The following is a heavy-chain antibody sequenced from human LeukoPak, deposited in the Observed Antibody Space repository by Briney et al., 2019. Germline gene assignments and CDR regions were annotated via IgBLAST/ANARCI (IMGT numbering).Heavy chain of an antibody. V-gene: IGHV3-30*04. CDR2: ISYDGSNQ. CDR3: SRASYYDTSGDYYFDP. D-gene: IGHD3-22*01. Sequence: GGSLRLSCAASGFTFSRYAMHWVRQAPGEGLEWVAGISYDGSNQYYAASVKGRFTVSRDNSKNTLYLQMSSLRPEDTAVYYCSRASYYDTSGDYYFDPWGQGTLVTVSS. CDR1: GFTFSRYA. J-gene: IGHJ5*02.